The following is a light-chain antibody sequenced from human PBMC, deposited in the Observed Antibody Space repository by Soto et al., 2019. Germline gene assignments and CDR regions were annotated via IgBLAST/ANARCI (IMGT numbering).Light chain of an antibody. CDR1: SSDVGGYNY. Sequence: QSALTQPPSASGSPGQSVTISCTGSSSDVGGYNYVSWYQQYPGKAPKLMIYGVSQRPSGVPDRFSGSKSGSTASLTVSGLQADDEADYYCSSYAGSNNLVFGGGTKLTVL. V-gene: IGLV2-8*01. J-gene: IGLJ2*01. CDR3: SSYAGSNNLV. CDR2: GVS.